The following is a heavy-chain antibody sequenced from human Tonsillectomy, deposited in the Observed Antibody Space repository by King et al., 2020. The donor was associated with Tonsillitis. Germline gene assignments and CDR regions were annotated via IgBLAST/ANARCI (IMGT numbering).Heavy chain of an antibody. V-gene: IGHV3-48*03. CDR3: DARGSCDY. J-gene: IGHJ4*02. CDR1: GFTFSTYE. CDR2: ISSNGSTT. Sequence: VQLVDSGGDLVQPGGSLRLSCAASGFTFSTYEMNWVRQAPGKGLEWVSCISSNGSTTYYADSVKGRFTISRDNAKNSLYLQMNSLRAEDTAVYYCDARGSCDYWGQGTLVTVS. D-gene: IGHD1-26*01.